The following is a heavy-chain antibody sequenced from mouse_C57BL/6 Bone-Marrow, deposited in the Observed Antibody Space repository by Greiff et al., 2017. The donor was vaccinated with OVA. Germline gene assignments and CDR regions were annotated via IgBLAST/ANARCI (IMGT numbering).Heavy chain of an antibody. Sequence: EVMLVESGGDLVKPGGSLKLSCAASGFTFSSYGMSCVRQTPDKRLEWVATISSGGSYTYYPDSVKGRFTISRDNAKNTLYLQMSSSKSEDTARYYCARQLRYFDVWGTGTTVTVSS. CDR2: ISSGGSYT. CDR1: GFTFSSYG. CDR3: ARQLRYFDV. V-gene: IGHV5-6*01. J-gene: IGHJ1*03.